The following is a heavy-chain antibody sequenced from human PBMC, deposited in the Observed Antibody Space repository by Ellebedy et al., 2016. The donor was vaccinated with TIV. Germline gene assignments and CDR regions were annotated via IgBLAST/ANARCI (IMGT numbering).Heavy chain of an antibody. CDR2: INGNGVST. J-gene: IGHJ4*02. CDR3: ASSRYHYYLGNTIFVY. V-gene: IGHV3-23*01. Sequence: PGGSLRLSCAASGFTFSSYAMSWVRQAPGQGLEWVSGINGNGVSTAYADSVEGRFTISRDNSKDTLFLQMNSLRVEDTAVYYCASSRYHYYLGNTIFVYWGQGTLVTVSS. CDR1: GFTFSSYA. D-gene: IGHD3-10*01.